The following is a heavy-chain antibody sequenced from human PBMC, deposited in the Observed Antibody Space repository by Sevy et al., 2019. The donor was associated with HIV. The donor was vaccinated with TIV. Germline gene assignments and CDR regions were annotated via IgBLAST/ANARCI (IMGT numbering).Heavy chain of an antibody. D-gene: IGHD1-26*01. CDR2: ISSGSSYI. CDR3: ARDRGVGTSSYGMDV. Sequence: GGSLRLSCAASGFTFSSYSLSSYSMNWVRQAPGKGLEWVSSISSGSSYIFYADSMKGRFTIARDNAKNSLYLQMNSLRAEDTAVYYCARDRGVGTSSYGMDVWGQGTTVTVSS. J-gene: IGHJ6*02. CDR1: GFTFSSYSLSSYS. V-gene: IGHV3-21*01.